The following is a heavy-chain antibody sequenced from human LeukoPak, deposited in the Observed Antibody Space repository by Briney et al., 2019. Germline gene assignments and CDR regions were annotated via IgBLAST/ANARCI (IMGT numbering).Heavy chain of an antibody. CDR1: GFTFSNYG. J-gene: IGHJ5*02. CDR3: ARGHDFWSGYYQS. D-gene: IGHD3-3*01. Sequence: GGSLRLSCAASGFTFSNYGLHWVRQAPGKGLEWVSYISSSGSTIYYADSVKGRFTISRDNAKNSLYLQMNSLRAEDTAVYYCARGHDFWSGYYQSWGQGTLVSVSS. V-gene: IGHV3-48*03. CDR2: ISSSGSTI.